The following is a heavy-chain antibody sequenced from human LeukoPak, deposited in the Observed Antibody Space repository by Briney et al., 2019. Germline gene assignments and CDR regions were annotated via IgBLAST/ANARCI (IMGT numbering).Heavy chain of an antibody. J-gene: IGHJ4*02. D-gene: IGHD5-18*01. CDR1: GYTFTSYY. CDR2: INPSGGST. Sequence: EASVKVSCKASGYTFTSYYMHWVRQAPGQGLEWMGIINPSGGSTSYAQKSQGRVTMTRDMSTSTVYMELSSLRSEDTAVYYCAREDTAMAGGVDYWGQGTLVTVSS. CDR3: AREDTAMAGGVDY. V-gene: IGHV1-46*01.